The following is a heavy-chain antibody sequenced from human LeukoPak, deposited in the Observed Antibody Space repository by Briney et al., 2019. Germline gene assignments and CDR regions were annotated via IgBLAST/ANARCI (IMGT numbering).Heavy chain of an antibody. CDR3: ARGGYDILTGYYTGDYFDY. Sequence: ASVKVSCKASGYTFTSYDINWVRQATGQGLEWMGWMNPNSGNTGYAQKFQGRVTITRNTSISTAYMELSSLRSEDTAVYYCARGGYDILTGYYTGDYFDYWGQGTLVTVSS. V-gene: IGHV1-8*01. D-gene: IGHD3-9*01. CDR2: MNPNSGNT. CDR1: GYTFTSYD. J-gene: IGHJ4*02.